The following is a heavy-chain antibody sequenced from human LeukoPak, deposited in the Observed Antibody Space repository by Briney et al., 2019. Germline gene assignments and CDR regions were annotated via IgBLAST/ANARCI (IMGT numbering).Heavy chain of an antibody. D-gene: IGHD3-10*01. V-gene: IGHV4-30-4*01. J-gene: IGHJ5*02. CDR3: ARLWFGEYRWFDP. Sequence: TLSLTCTVSGGSISSGDYYWSWVRQPPGRGLEWIGYIYYSGSTYYNPSLKSRVTISVDTSKNQFSLKLSSVTAADTAVYYCARLWFGEYRWFDPWGQGTLVTVSS. CDR2: IYYSGST. CDR1: GGSISSGDYY.